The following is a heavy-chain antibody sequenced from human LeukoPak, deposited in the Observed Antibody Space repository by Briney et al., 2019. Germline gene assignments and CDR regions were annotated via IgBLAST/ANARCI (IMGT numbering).Heavy chain of an antibody. V-gene: IGHV3-21*01. CDR2: ISSSSTYI. Sequence: GGSLRLSCAASGFTFSNYSMNWVRQAPGKGLEWVSSISSSSTYIYYADSVKGRLTISRDNAKNSLYLQMNSLRVEDTAVYYCSPGGLIFDYWGQGTLVTVSS. CDR3: SPGGLIFDY. J-gene: IGHJ4*02. CDR1: GFTFSNYS. D-gene: IGHD2-15*01.